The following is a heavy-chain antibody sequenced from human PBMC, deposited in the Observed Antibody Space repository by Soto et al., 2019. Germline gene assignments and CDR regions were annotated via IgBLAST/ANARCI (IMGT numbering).Heavy chain of an antibody. CDR2: INPNSGGT. Sequence: ASLEVSCKASGYTFTGYYMHWVRQAPGQGLEWMGWINPNSGGTNYAQKFQGRVTMTRDTSISTAYMELSRLRSDDTAVYYCAREGEAATANSGSYYFDYWGQGTLVTVSS. CDR1: GYTFTGYY. D-gene: IGHD1-26*01. CDR3: AREGEAATANSGSYYFDY. V-gene: IGHV1-2*02. J-gene: IGHJ4*02.